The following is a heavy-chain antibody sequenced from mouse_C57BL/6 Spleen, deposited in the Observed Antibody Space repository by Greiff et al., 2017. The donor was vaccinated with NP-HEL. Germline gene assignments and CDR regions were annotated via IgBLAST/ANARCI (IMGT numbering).Heavy chain of an antibody. CDR3: AREELTGLDY. Sequence: VQLQQSGPELVKPGASVKISCKASGYAFSSSWMNWVKQRPGKGLEWIGRIYPGDGDTNYNGKFKGKATLTADKSSSTAYMQLSSLTSEDSAVYFCAREELTGLDYWGQGTTLTVSS. CDR2: IYPGDGDT. CDR1: GYAFSSSW. V-gene: IGHV1-82*01. D-gene: IGHD4-1*01. J-gene: IGHJ2*01.